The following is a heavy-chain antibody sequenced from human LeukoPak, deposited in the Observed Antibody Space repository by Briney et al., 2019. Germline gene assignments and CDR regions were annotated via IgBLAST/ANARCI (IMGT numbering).Heavy chain of an antibody. CDR3: ARVVRIVGTGDY. CDR1: GYTFTSYG. V-gene: IGHV1-18*01. Sequence: ASVKVSCKASGYTFTSYGISWVRQAPGQGLEWMGWVSAYNGNTNYAQKLQGRVTMTTDTSTSTAYMELRSLRSDDTAVYYCARVVRIVGTGDYWGQGTLVTVSS. J-gene: IGHJ4*02. CDR2: VSAYNGNT. D-gene: IGHD1-26*01.